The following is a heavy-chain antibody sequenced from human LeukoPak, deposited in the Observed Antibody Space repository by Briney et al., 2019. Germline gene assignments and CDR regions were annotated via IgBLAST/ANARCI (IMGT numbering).Heavy chain of an antibody. CDR1: GGSFSGYY. J-gene: IGHJ3*02. V-gene: IGHV4-34*01. Sequence: PSETLSLTCAVYGGSFSGYYWSWIRQPPGKGLEWIGEINHSGSTNYNPSLKSRVTISVDTSKNQFSLKLSSVTAADTAVYYCARGIGRYYYDSSGHRGYRGAFDIWGQGTMVTVSS. D-gene: IGHD3-22*01. CDR2: INHSGST. CDR3: ARGIGRYYYDSSGHRGYRGAFDI.